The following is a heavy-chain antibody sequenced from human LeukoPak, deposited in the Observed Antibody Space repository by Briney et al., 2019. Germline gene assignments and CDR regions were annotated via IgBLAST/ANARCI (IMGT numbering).Heavy chain of an antibody. CDR1: GGSISSSSYY. J-gene: IGHJ3*02. CDR2: IYHSGST. V-gene: IGHV4-39*07. CDR3: ATSMVRDRAFDI. D-gene: IGHD3-10*01. Sequence: SETLSLTCTVSGGSISSSSYYWGWIRQPPGKGLEWIGEIYHSGSTNYNPSLKSRVTISVDKSKNQFSLKLSSVTAADTAVYYCATSMVRDRAFDIWGQGTMVTVSS.